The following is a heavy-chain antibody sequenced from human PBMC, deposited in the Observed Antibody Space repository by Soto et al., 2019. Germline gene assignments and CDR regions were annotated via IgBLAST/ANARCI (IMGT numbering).Heavy chain of an antibody. Sequence: GASVKVSCKASGYTFTSYGISWVRQAPGQGLEWMGWISAYNGNTNYAQKLQGRVTMTTDTSTSTAYMELRSLRSDDTAVYYCARVDIVVVVAAKVNWFDPWGQGTLVTVSS. CDR1: GYTFTSYG. V-gene: IGHV1-18*01. CDR3: ARVDIVVVVAAKVNWFDP. D-gene: IGHD2-15*01. CDR2: ISAYNGNT. J-gene: IGHJ5*02.